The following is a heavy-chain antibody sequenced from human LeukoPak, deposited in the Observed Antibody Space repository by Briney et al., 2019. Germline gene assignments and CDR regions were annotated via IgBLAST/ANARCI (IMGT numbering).Heavy chain of an antibody. Sequence: PGGSLRLSCAASGFTFSSYAMSWVRQAPGKGLEWVSAISGSGGSTYYADSVKGRFTISRDNSKNTLYLQMHSLRAEDTAVYYCAKDEGYCSSTSCLDFDYWGQGTLVTVSS. V-gene: IGHV3-23*01. J-gene: IGHJ4*02. CDR1: GFTFSSYA. CDR2: ISGSGGST. CDR3: AKDEGYCSSTSCLDFDY. D-gene: IGHD2-2*01.